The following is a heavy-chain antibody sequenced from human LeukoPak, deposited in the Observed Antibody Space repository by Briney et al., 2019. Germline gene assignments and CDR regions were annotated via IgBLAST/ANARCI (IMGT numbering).Heavy chain of an antibody. D-gene: IGHD3-22*01. V-gene: IGHV3-13*04. Sequence: GGSLRLSCAASGFTFSSYDMHWVRQATGKGLGWVSAIGTAGDTYYPGSVKGRFTISRENAKNSLYLQMNSLRAGDTAVYYCARATYYYDSSGYSSAFDIWGQGTMVTVSS. CDR1: GFTFSSYD. CDR2: IGTAGDT. CDR3: ARATYYYDSSGYSSAFDI. J-gene: IGHJ3*02.